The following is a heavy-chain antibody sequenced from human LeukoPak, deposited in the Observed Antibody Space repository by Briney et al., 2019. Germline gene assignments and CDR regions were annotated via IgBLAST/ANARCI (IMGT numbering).Heavy chain of an antibody. J-gene: IGHJ6*02. V-gene: IGHV3-74*01. Sequence: GGSLRLSCAASGFTFSSYGMHWVRQAPGKGLVWVSRINSDGSSIRNADSVKGRLTISRDNAKNTLYLQMNSLRAEDTAVYYCARGSSTSYYYYDMDVWGQGTTVTVSS. CDR2: INSDGSSI. CDR1: GFTFSSYG. D-gene: IGHD2-2*01. CDR3: ARGSSTSYYYYDMDV.